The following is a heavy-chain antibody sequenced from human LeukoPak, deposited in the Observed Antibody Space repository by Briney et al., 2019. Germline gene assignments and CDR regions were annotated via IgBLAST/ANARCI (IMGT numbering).Heavy chain of an antibody. Sequence: PSETLSLTCTVSGGSISSGGYYWSWIRQHPGKGLEWIGRIYTSGSTNYNPSLKSRVTISVDTSKNQFSLKLSSVTTADTAVYYCARVLREYYYYGMDVWGQGTTVTVSS. CDR2: IYTSGST. J-gene: IGHJ6*02. V-gene: IGHV4-61*02. CDR3: ARVLREYYYYGMDV. CDR1: GGSISSGGYY.